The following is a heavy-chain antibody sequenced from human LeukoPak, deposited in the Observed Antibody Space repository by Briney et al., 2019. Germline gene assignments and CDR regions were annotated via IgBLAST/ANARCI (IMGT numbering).Heavy chain of an antibody. Sequence: PSQTLSLTSAVSGGSFSGYYWNWIRQSPGKGLKWIGEINHSGSTNFNPSLKSRVSISVDTSKNQFSLKLSSVTAADTGVYYCSRPGGVASRSGFYRGYYYMDVWGKGTTVIVSS. V-gene: IGHV4-34*01. CDR2: INHSGST. D-gene: IGHD3-3*01. CDR1: GGSFSGYY. CDR3: SRPGGVASRSGFYRGYYYMDV. J-gene: IGHJ6*03.